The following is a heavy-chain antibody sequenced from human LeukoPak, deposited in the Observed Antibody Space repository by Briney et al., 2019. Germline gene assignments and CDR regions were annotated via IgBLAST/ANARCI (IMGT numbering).Heavy chain of an antibody. CDR2: ISSSSSYI. J-gene: IGHJ5*02. CDR1: GFTFSSYS. CDR3: ARWNSNWFDP. V-gene: IGHV3-21*01. D-gene: IGHD1-7*01. Sequence: PGGSLRLSCAASGFTFSSYSMNWVRQAPGKGLEWVSSISSSSSYIYYADSVKGRFTISRDNAKNSLYLQMNSLTAEDTAVYYCARWNSNWFDPWGQGTLVTVSS.